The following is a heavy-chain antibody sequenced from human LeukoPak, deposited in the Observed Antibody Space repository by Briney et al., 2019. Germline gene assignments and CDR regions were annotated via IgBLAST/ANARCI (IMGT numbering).Heavy chain of an antibody. CDR2: IIPILGIA. CDR3: ARVVGSTCYYYYSYGMDV. V-gene: IGHV1-69*04. D-gene: IGHD1-1*01. Sequence: ASVRVSYKASGGTFNIYAISWVRQAPGQGLGWVGRIIPILGIANYSQKFRGRVTITADKYTSTAYMELSSLRSEDTDVYYCARVVGSTCYYYYSYGMDVWGQGTTVTVSS. CDR1: GGTFNIYA. J-gene: IGHJ6*02.